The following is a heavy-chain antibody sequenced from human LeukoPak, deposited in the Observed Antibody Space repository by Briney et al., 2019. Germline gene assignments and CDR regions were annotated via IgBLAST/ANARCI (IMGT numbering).Heavy chain of an antibody. J-gene: IGHJ4*02. CDR2: RFHSGNT. Sequence: PSETLSLTCTVSGYSVSSGYYWGWIRQPPGKGLEWIRTRFHSGNTYYNPSLKSRVTISVDTSKNQFSLKLSSVTAADTAVYSCARGRYDYYFDYWGQGTLVTVSS. V-gene: IGHV4-38-2*02. CDR1: GYSVSSGYY. CDR3: ARGRYDYYFDY. D-gene: IGHD1-1*01.